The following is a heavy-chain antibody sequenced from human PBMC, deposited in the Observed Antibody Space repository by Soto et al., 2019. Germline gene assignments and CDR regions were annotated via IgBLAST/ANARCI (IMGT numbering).Heavy chain of an antibody. V-gene: IGHV3-21*01. D-gene: IGHD3-22*01. CDR3: ARYDSSGYYWPYYYYGMDV. CDR1: GFTFSTYS. J-gene: IGHJ6*02. Sequence: GGSLRLSCAASGFTFSTYSMNWVRQAPGKGLKWVSSISDSSSYIYYADSVKGRFTISRDNAKNSLYLQMNSLRAEDTAVYYFARYDSSGYYWPYYYYGMDVWGQGTTVTVSS. CDR2: ISDSSSYI.